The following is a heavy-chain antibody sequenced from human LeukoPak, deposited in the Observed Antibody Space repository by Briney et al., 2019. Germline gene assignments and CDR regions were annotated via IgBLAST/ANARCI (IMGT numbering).Heavy chain of an antibody. CDR3: ARDRIEMTTIRDFDC. Sequence: PGGSLRLSCAASGFTFSNFALHWVRQAPGKGLEWVAVLSHDGSYKSYADSVKGRFIISRDNSKNTLSLQMNSLRVEDTAVYYCARDRIEMTTIRDFDCWGQGTLVTVSS. J-gene: IGHJ4*02. CDR1: GFTFSNFA. D-gene: IGHD5-24*01. CDR2: LSHDGSYK. V-gene: IGHV3-30*04.